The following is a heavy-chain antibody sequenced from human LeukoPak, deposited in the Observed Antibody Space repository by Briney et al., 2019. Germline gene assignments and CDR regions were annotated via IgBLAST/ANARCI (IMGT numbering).Heavy chain of an antibody. D-gene: IGHD4-17*01. Sequence: GGSLRLSCAASGFTFSSYAMHWVRQAPGKGLEWVAAISYDGTNIDYADSVNGRFAISRDNSKNTLHLQMTTISRDNSKNTLYLQMNSLRAEDTAVYYCARSTIHDYGDSIDYWGQGTLVTVSS. V-gene: IGHV3-30*09. CDR3: LQMNSLRAEDTAVYYCARSTIHDYGDSIDY. J-gene: IGHJ4*02. CDR2: ISYDGTNI. CDR1: GFTFSSYA.